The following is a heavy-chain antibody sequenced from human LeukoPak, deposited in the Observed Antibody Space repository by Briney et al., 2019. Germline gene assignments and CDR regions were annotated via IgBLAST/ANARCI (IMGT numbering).Heavy chain of an antibody. Sequence: PGGSLRLSCAASGLSFSSFAMSWVRQGPARGLEWVSSIRGNGETFYADSVKGRFTLSSDSSRNTVYFQLNNLRVEDTAVYYCARLLVVVPAAINYDLSGMGFDPWGQGTLVTVSS. D-gene: IGHD2-2*02. CDR2: IRGNGET. J-gene: IGHJ5*02. CDR1: GLSFSSFA. CDR3: ARLLVVVPAAINYDLSGMGFDP. V-gene: IGHV3-23*01.